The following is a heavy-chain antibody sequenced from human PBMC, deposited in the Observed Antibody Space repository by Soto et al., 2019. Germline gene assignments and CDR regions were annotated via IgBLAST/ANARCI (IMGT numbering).Heavy chain of an antibody. J-gene: IGHJ4*02. V-gene: IGHV1-8*01. CDR3: ATRRMVGGVISDS. CDR1: GYTFTSYD. Sequence: ASVKVSCKASGYTFTSYDINWVRQATGQGLEWMGWMNPNSGNTGYAQKFQGRVTMTRNTSISTAYMGLSSLRSEDTAVYYCATRRMVGGVISDSGGRGPRVTVSS. D-gene: IGHD3-10*01. CDR2: MNPNSGNT.